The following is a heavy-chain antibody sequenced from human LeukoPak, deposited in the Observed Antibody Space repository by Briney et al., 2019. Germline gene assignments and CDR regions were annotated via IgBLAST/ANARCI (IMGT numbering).Heavy chain of an antibody. V-gene: IGHV4-61*01. CDR2: IYYSGTT. CDR3: ARGKWASWFDP. D-gene: IGHD1-26*01. CDR1: GGSISSSYY. Sequence: ASETLSLTCAVSGGSISSSYYWSWIRQPPGKGLEWIGYIYYSGTTNYNPSLKSRVTISVDTSKNQFSLKLSSVTAADTAVYYCARGKWASWFDPWGQGTLVTVSS. J-gene: IGHJ5*02.